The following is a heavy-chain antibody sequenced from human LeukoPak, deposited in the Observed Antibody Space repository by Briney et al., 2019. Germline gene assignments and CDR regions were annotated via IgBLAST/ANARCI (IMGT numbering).Heavy chain of an antibody. CDR3: VKTPTCLGGSCYSVAFDI. D-gene: IGHD2-15*01. J-gene: IGHJ3*02. Sequence: PGRSLRLSCAASGVTFDDYAMHWVRQAPGKGLEWVSGISWNSGVMDYADSVKGRFTISRDNAKKSLYLQMNSLRAEDTALYYCVKTPTCLGGSCYSVAFDIWGQGTMVTVSS. CDR1: GVTFDDYA. V-gene: IGHV3-9*01. CDR2: ISWNSGVM.